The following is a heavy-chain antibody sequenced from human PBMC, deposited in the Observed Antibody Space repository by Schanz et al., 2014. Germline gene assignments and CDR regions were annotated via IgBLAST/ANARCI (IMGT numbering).Heavy chain of an antibody. V-gene: IGHV4-59*01. J-gene: IGHJ6*02. CDR2: IYYTAST. Sequence: QVQLQESGPGLVKPSESLSLTCTVSGGSISSYYWSWIRQPPGKGLEWIGYIYYTASTNYNPSLRSRVTISADKSKNQFSLKLTSVTAADSAVYFCTRGNALDVWGQGTTVTVSS. CDR1: GGSISSYY. CDR3: TRGNALDV. D-gene: IGHD1-1*01.